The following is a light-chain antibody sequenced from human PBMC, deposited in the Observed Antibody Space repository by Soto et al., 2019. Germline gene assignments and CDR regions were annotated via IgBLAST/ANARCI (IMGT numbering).Light chain of an antibody. CDR3: QQYSSWSPIT. CDR2: GAS. V-gene: IGKV3-15*01. Sequence: EIVLTQSPGTLSLSPGERATLSCRASQSVTSSYLAWYQQKPGQAPRLLIYGASTRATGIPARFSGSGSGTEFTLTISSLQSEDFAVYYCQQYSSWSPITFGQGTRLEIK. J-gene: IGKJ5*01. CDR1: QSVTSSY.